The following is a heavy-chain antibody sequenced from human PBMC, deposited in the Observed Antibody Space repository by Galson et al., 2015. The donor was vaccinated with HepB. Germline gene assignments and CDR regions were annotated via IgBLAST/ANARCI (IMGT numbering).Heavy chain of an antibody. CDR3: AKEPDSSGFFGD. V-gene: IGHV3-23*01. CDR1: GFTLSSYA. J-gene: IGHJ4*02. D-gene: IGHD3-22*01. CDR2: ISGSGGKT. Sequence: SLRLSCAASGFTLSSYAMSWVRQAPGEGLEWVSAISGSGGKTYYADSVKGRFTISRDNSKNTLSLQMNSLRAEDTAIYYCAKEPDSSGFFGDWGQGTLVTVSS.